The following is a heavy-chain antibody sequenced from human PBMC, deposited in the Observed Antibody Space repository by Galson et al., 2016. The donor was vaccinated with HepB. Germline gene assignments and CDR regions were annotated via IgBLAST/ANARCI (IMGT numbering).Heavy chain of an antibody. V-gene: IGHV4-30-4*01. Sequence: GLEWIGYIYYSGSTYYNPSLKSRVTISVDASKNQFSLKLSSVTAADTAVYYCARGGKYCSGGNCYYYFYYGMDVWGKGTTVTVSS. D-gene: IGHD2-15*01. J-gene: IGHJ6*04. CDR2: IYYSGST. CDR3: ARGGKYCSGGNCYYYFYYGMDV.